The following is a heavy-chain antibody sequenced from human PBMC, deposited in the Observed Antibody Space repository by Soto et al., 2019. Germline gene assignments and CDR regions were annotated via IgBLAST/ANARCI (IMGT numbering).Heavy chain of an antibody. J-gene: IGHJ5*01. CDR2: IYYSGST. V-gene: IGHV4-31*03. Sequence: LSLTCTVSGGSISRGGYYWSWIRQHPGKGLEWIGYIYYSGSTYYNPSLKSRVTISVDTSKNQFSLKLSSVTAADTAVYYCARSLAWEYKWLDSRLQVNLVAASS. CDR3: ARSLAWEYKWLDS. CDR1: GGSISRGGYY. D-gene: IGHD1-26*01.